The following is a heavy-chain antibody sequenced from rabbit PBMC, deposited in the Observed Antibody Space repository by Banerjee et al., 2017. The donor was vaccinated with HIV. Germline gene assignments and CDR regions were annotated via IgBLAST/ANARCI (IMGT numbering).Heavy chain of an antibody. CDR1: GFSFSSSYY. J-gene: IGHJ4*01. CDR2: IYTGSGTT. Sequence: QEQVVESGGGLVQPEGSLTLTCTASGFSFSSSYYMCWVRQAPGEGLERIGCIYTGSGTTYYANWAKGRFTISKTSSTTVTLQMTSLTAADTATYFCARGGYGGYRWTTYDLWGPGTLVTVS. D-gene: IGHD7-1*01. V-gene: IGHV1S45*01. CDR3: ARGGYGGYRWTTYDL.